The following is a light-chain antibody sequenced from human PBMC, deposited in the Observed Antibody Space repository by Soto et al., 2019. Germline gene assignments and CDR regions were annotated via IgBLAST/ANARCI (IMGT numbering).Light chain of an antibody. CDR1: QSLMHGNGYDY. J-gene: IGKJ3*01. CDR2: LGS. V-gene: IGKV2-28*01. CDR3: MQALQSPCT. Sequence: DIAMTQSPLSLPVTPGEPASITCRSSQSLMHGNGYDYLDWYLQKPGHSPQLLIYLGSTRASGGAERFSGSGSGTDFTLNISRVEAEDVGVYYCMQALQSPCTFGPGTKVDIK.